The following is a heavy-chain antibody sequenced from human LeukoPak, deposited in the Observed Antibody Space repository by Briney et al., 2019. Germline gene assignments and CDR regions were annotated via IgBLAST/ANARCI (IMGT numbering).Heavy chain of an antibody. D-gene: IGHD3-3*01. V-gene: IGHV4-30-4*01. Sequence: SETLSLTCAVSGGSIGSDDYYWSWIRQPPGKGLEWIGCNYYSGSTYYNPSLKSRVTISVDTSKNQFSLKLNSVTAADTAVYYCARGVERIFGVVNWFDPWGQGTPVTVSS. CDR2: NYYSGST. J-gene: IGHJ5*02. CDR1: GGSIGSDDYY. CDR3: ARGVERIFGVVNWFDP.